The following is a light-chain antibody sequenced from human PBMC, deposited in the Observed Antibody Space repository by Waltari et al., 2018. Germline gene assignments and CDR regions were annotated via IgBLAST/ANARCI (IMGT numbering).Light chain of an antibody. CDR3: MQSLQALWT. CDR2: LGS. J-gene: IGKJ1*01. CDR1: QSLLHSNGNNY. Sequence: DIVMTQSPVSLPVTPGEQASISCSSSQSLLHSNGNNYLDWYLQKAVQSPQILIYLGSHRASGVPDRFSGSGSGTDFTLKISRVEAEDVGVYYCMQSLQALWTFGPGTKVEIK. V-gene: IGKV2-28*01.